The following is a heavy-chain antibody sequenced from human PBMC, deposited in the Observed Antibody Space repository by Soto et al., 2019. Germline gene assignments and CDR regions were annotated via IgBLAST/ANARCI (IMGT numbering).Heavy chain of an antibody. Sequence: QVQMVQSGAEVRMPGSSVKVSCKASGGTFRTYPINWVRQATGQGLEWRGGIIPLFGTTNYAQKFKGRVTITADESTSTAYMELSSLRAEDAAVYYCARGATHGSSWYFWFDPWGQGTLVTVSS. V-gene: IGHV1-69*01. D-gene: IGHD6-13*01. CDR1: GGTFRTYP. J-gene: IGHJ5*02. CDR2: IIPLFGTT. CDR3: ARGATHGSSWYFWFDP.